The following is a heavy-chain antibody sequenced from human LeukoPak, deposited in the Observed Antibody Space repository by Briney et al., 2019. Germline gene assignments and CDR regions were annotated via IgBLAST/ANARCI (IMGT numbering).Heavy chain of an antibody. CDR3: ATDLIHYYASGAKT. CDR1: GFTFSNYD. CDR2: IGTAGDT. J-gene: IGHJ5*02. V-gene: IGHV3-13*01. D-gene: IGHD3-10*01. Sequence: GGSLRLSCAASGFTFSNYDMHWVRQATGKGLEWVSAIGTAGDTYYPGSVKGRFTISREDAKNSLYLQMNSLRAGDTAVYYCATDLIHYYASGAKTWGQGTLVTVSS.